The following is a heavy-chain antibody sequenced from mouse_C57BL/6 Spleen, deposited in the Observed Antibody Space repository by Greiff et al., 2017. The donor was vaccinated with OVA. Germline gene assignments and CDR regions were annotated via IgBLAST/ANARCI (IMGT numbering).Heavy chain of an antibody. V-gene: IGHV6-3*01. CDR2: IRLKSDNYAT. J-gene: IGHJ3*01. CDR1: GFTFSNYW. D-gene: IGHD1-1*01. Sequence: EVQLMESGGGLVQPGGSMKLSCVASGFTFSNYWMNWVRQSPEKGLEWVAQIRLKSDNYATHYAESVKGRFTISRDDSKSSVYLQMNNLRAEDTGIYYCTTTVVDPAWFAYWGQGTLVTVSA. CDR3: TTTVVDPAWFAY.